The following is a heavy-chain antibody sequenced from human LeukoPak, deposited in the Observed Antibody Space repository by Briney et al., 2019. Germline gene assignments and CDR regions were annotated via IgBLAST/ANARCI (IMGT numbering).Heavy chain of an antibody. CDR3: AREGRGSGSYFEPVDY. V-gene: IGHV4-34*01. CDR1: GGSFSDYY. Sequence: SETRSLTCAVYGGSFSDYYWSWVRQPPGKGLEWIGEINHRGSTNYNPSLKSRVTISVDTSKNQFSLKLSSVTAADTAVYYCAREGRGSGSYFEPVDYWGQGTLVTVSS. CDR2: INHRGST. D-gene: IGHD3-10*01. J-gene: IGHJ4*02.